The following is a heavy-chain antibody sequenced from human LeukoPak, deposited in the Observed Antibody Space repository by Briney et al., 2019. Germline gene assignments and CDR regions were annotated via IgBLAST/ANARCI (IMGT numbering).Heavy chain of an antibody. Sequence: ASVKVSCKASGYTFTNYGISWVRQAPGQGLEWMGWISAYNGHTKYAQKFQGRVTMTRDTSTSTVYMELSSLRSEDTAVYYCARDPGYGSGSYLYFDYWGQGTLVTVSS. CDR1: GYTFTNYG. V-gene: IGHV1-18*01. CDR3: ARDPGYGSGSYLYFDY. CDR2: ISAYNGHT. J-gene: IGHJ4*02. D-gene: IGHD3-10*01.